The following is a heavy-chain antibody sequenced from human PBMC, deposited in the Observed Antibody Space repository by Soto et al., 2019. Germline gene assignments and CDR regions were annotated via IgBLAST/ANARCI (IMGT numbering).Heavy chain of an antibody. CDR2: ISSNGGNS. D-gene: IGHD3-3*01. CDR3: VKLGWEWSGLDYYYYGMDV. J-gene: IGHJ6*02. V-gene: IGHV3-64D*06. CDR1: AFTFRNFA. Sequence: HPGGSLRLSCSASAFTFRNFAIHWVRQAPGKGLDYVSSISSNGGNSYYADSVKGRFTISRDNSKNTLYLQMSSLRAEDTAIYYCVKLGWEWSGLDYYYYGMDVWGQGTTVTVSS.